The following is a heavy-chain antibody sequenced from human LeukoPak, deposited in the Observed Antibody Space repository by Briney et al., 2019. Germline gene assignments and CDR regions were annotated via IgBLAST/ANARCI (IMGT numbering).Heavy chain of an antibody. V-gene: IGHV6-1*01. J-gene: IGHJ3*02. CDR3: AAGYSSGWLGAFDI. CDR1: GDIVSSNSAA. D-gene: IGHD6-19*01. Sequence: SQTLSLACALSGDIVSSNSAAWNWIRQSPSRGLEWLGRTYYRSKWYNDYAVSVKSRITINPDTSKNQFSLQLNSVTPEDTAVYYCAAGYSSGWLGAFDIWGQGTMVTVSS. CDR2: TYYRSKWYN.